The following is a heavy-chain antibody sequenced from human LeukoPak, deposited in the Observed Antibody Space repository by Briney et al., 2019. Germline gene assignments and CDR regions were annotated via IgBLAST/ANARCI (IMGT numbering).Heavy chain of an antibody. CDR1: GFTFGDYA. CDR2: ITGSGTTR. J-gene: IGHJ4*02. V-gene: IGHV3-23*01. D-gene: IGHD1-26*01. CDR3: AKELSGTYYRGADF. Sequence: GGSLRLSCIASGFTFGDYAMSWFRQAPGKGLEWVSAITGSGTTRFYADSVKGRFTTSRDNSKSILYLQMNSLRAEDSATYYCAKELSGTYYRGADFWGQGTLVTVSS.